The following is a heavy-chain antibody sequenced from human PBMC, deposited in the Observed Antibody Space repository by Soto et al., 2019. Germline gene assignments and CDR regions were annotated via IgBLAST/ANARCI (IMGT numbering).Heavy chain of an antibody. D-gene: IGHD4-4*01. Sequence: SETLSLTCTVSGGPISSGSYYWAWIRQPPGKGLEWIGEINHSGSTNYNPSLKSRVTISVDTSKNQFSLKLSSVTAADTAVYYCARNFRNYAFDYWGQGTLVTVSS. J-gene: IGHJ4*02. CDR3: ARNFRNYAFDY. CDR1: GGPISSGSYY. CDR2: INHSGST. V-gene: IGHV4-39*07.